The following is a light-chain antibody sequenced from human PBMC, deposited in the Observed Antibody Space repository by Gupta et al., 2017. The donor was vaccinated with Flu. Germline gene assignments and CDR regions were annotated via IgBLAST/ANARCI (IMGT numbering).Light chain of an antibody. J-gene: IGLJ1*01. CDR1: QLEDKF. V-gene: IGLV3-1*01. CDR3: HVWDSAAAF. Sequence: SYEVTQSPSVSVSPGQTANITCSGHQLEDKFTCWYQQKPGQSPVLVLYEDKKRPSGIPERFSGSNSGNTATLTISGTQPQDEADYYCHVWDSAAAFFGAGTKVAVL. CDR2: EDK.